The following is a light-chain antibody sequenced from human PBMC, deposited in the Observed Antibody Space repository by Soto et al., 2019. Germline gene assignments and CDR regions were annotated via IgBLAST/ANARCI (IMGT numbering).Light chain of an antibody. CDR3: QQHDILPIT. CDR2: DAS. J-gene: IGKJ5*01. V-gene: IGKV3-11*01. Sequence: EIVVSQSPAALSLSPGETATLSCRASQSVSSYLAWYQQKAGQAPRLLIYDASNRATGIPDRFSGAGSGTDFTLTISRLEPEDFALYYCQQHDILPITFGQGTRLEIK. CDR1: QSVSSY.